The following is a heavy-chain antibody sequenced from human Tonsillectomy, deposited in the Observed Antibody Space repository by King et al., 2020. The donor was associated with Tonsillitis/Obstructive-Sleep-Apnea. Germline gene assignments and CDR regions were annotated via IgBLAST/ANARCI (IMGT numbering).Heavy chain of an antibody. CDR1: GFTFSSYG. CDR3: AKIRARRQGDYYYGMDV. Sequence: VQLVESGGGVVQPGRSLGLSCAASGFTFSSYGMHWVRQAPGKGLEWVAVISYDGSNKYYADSVKGRFTISRDNSKNTLYLQMNSLRAEDTAVYYCAKIRARRQGDYYYGMDVWGQGTTVTVSS. CDR2: ISYDGSNK. V-gene: IGHV3-30*18. J-gene: IGHJ6*02.